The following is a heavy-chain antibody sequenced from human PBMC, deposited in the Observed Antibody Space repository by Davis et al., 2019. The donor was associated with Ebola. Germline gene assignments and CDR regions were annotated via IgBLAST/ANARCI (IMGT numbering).Heavy chain of an antibody. J-gene: IGHJ4*02. D-gene: IGHD6-19*01. CDR1: GFTFSSYA. CDR2: ISGSGGTT. CDR3: AGGTRSGWHLEY. Sequence: GGSLRLSCAASGFTFSSYAMSWVRQAPGKGLEWVSGISGSGGTTSYADSVKGRFTISRDNSKNTLFLQMNTLRAEDAAVYYCAGGTRSGWHLEYWGQGTLVTVSS. V-gene: IGHV3-23*01.